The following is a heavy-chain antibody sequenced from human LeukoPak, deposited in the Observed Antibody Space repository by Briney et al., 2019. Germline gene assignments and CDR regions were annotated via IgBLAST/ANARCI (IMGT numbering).Heavy chain of an antibody. CDR3: AKGRGVGNTGYLDV. CDR2: ISGSGGST. D-gene: IGHD3-10*01. V-gene: IGHV3-23*01. J-gene: IGHJ2*01. Sequence: PGGSLRLSCAASGFTFDDYTMHWVRQAPGKGLEWVSAISGSGGSTYYADSVKGRFTISRDNSKNMLYLQMNSLRAEDTATYYCAKGRGVGNTGYLDVWGRGTPLTVSS. CDR1: GFTFDDYT.